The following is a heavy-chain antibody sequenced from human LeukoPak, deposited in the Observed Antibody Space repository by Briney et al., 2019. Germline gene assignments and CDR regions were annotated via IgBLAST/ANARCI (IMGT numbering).Heavy chain of an antibody. J-gene: IGHJ3*02. CDR1: GFTFSSYE. CDR3: ARDLEGGIVVVPAAIDAFDI. CDR2: ISSSGSTI. V-gene: IGHV3-48*03. D-gene: IGHD2-2*01. Sequence: PGGSLRLSCAASGFTFSSYEVNWVRQAPGKGLEWVSYISSSGSTIYYADSVKGRFTISRDNAKNSLYLQMNSLRAEDTAVYYCARDLEGGIVVVPAAIDAFDIWGQGTMVTVSS.